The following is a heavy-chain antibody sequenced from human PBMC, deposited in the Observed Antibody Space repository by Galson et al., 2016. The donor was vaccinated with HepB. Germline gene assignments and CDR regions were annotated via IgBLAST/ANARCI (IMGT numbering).Heavy chain of an antibody. CDR2: TYYRSKWYH. CDR1: GDSVSSNSAA. V-gene: IGHV6-1*01. Sequence: CAISGDSVSSNSAAWNWIRQSPSRGLEWLGRTYYRSKWYHDYAVSVKSRILINPDTSKNHFSLQLNSVTPEDTAVYYCARKKWGWFDPWGQGTLVTVSS. J-gene: IGHJ5*02. CDR3: ARKKWGWFDP. D-gene: IGHD2-8*01.